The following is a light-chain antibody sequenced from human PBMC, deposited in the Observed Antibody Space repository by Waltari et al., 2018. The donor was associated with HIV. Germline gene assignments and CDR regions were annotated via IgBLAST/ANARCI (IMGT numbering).Light chain of an antibody. Sequence: DIVMTQSPDSLAVSLGERATIHSQSGRSVLSISKNRNYFAWYHHQPRQPPKLLIAWASTRESVVPDRFSGSWSGTKCSLTSSSLQAEDVAFYYCQQYYSCPATFGQGTKVEIK. CDR2: WAS. V-gene: IGKV4-1*01. CDR3: QQYYSCPAT. CDR1: RSVLSISKNRNY. J-gene: IGKJ1*01.